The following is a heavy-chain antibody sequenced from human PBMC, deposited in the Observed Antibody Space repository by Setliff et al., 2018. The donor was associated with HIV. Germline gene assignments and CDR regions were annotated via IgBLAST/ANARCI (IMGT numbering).Heavy chain of an antibody. CDR2: IKTKSDSYAT. Sequence: HPGGSLRLSCSASGVTFSDSAMHWVRQAPGKGLEWVGRIKTKSDSYATAYGASVKGRFTISRDDSQNTAYLQMSSLKTEDTAVYFCAVSPDGDCATTECANWFDPWGQGTQVTVSS. CDR3: AVSPDGDCATTECANWFDP. J-gene: IGHJ5*02. V-gene: IGHV3-73*01. CDR1: GVTFSDSA. D-gene: IGHD4-17*01.